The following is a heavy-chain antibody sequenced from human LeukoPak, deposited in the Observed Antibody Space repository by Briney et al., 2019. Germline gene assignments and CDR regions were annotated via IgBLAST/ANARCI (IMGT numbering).Heavy chain of an antibody. D-gene: IGHD2-15*01. J-gene: IGHJ4*02. Sequence: GGSLRLSCTASGFTFRNYAINWVRQAPGKGLEWVSRISGSGTTTDYADSVKGRFTVSRDNSKNTVYLQMTSLRAEDTAIHYCAKDSDISAFFDYWGQGTPVTVSS. CDR2: ISGSGTTT. CDR3: AKDSDISAFFDY. CDR1: GFTFRNYA. V-gene: IGHV3-23*01.